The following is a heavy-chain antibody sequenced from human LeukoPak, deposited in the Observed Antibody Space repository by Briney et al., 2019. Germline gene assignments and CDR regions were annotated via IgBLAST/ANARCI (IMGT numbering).Heavy chain of an antibody. CDR3: ARGPPRYSSGWTLYYYYYGMDV. CDR2: INHSGST. Sequence: SETLSLTCSVSGGSLSNYYWSWFRQPPGKGLEWIGEINHSGSTNYNPSLKSRVTISVDTSKNQFSLKLSSVTAADTAVYYCARGPPRYSSGWTLYYYYYGMDVWGQGTTVTVSS. V-gene: IGHV4-34*01. CDR1: GGSLSNYY. J-gene: IGHJ6*02. D-gene: IGHD6-19*01.